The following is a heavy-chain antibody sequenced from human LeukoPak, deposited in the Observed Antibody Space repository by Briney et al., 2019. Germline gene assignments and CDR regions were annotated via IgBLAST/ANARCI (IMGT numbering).Heavy chain of an antibody. CDR2: ITSSSSYI. J-gene: IGHJ4*02. D-gene: IGHD3-22*01. CDR3: ARGGHAYYDSSGYRYYFDY. V-gene: IGHV3-21*01. Sequence: GGSLRLSCAASGFTFSTYSMNWVRQAPGKGLEWVSSITSSSSYIYFADSVKGRFTFSRDNAKNSLYLQMNSLRAEDTAVYYCARGGHAYYDSSGYRYYFDYWGQGTLVTVSS. CDR1: GFTFSTYS.